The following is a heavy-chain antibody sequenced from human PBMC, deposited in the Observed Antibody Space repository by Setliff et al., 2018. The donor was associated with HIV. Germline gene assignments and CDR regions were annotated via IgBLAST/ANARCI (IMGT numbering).Heavy chain of an antibody. CDR1: GETTRNGFYY. Sequence: PSETLSLTCTVSGETTRNGFYYWHWMRQPPGKGLEWIGSTYYSGSTHYKSSLKSRVTISVDTSKNQFSLRLSSVTAADTAVYYCARGGGPDTNFDSWGRGTLVTVSS. CDR2: TYYSGST. V-gene: IGHV4-39*07. J-gene: IGHJ4*02. CDR3: ARGGGPDTNFDS.